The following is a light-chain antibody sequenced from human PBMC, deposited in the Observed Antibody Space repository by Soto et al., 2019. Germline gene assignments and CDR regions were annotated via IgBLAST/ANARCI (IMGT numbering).Light chain of an antibody. CDR3: MQPLENFRT. J-gene: IGKJ1*01. V-gene: IGKV2-28*01. CDR2: LGS. Sequence: VITPSPLSLCVTPGAASSLSSMXNATLRHKNGDNYVDWYMQKPGQSPQLLIYLGSNRASGVPDRFSGSGSDTYFTLEISRVEADDVGVYYCMQPLENFRTFGQGTKVDIK. CDR1: ATLRHKNGDNY.